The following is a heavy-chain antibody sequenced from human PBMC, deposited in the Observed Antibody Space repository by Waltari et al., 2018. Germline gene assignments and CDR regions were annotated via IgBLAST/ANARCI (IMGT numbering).Heavy chain of an antibody. Sequence: QVQLQQWGAELLKPSETLSLTCAVYGGSFSGYYWSWIRQPPGKGLEWIGEINHSGSTNYNPSLKSRVTISVDTSKNQFSLKLSSVTAADTAVYYCASLGDILTGYTPPWGQGTLVTVSS. CDR1: GGSFSGYY. J-gene: IGHJ5*02. V-gene: IGHV4-34*01. CDR2: INHSGST. D-gene: IGHD3-9*01. CDR3: ASLGDILTGYTPP.